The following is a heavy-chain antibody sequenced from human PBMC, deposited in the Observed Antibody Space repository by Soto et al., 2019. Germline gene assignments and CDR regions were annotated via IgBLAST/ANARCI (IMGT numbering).Heavy chain of an antibody. J-gene: IGHJ4*02. CDR3: AKDRELHHSPLDD. D-gene: IGHD1-26*01. CDR1: GFTFSSYG. Sequence: GGSLRLSCAASGFTFSSYGMHWVRQAPGKGLEWVAVISYDGSNKYYADSVKGRFTISRDNSKNTLYLQMNSLRAEDTAVYYCAKDRELHHSPLDDWGQGTLVTVS. V-gene: IGHV3-30*18. CDR2: ISYDGSNK.